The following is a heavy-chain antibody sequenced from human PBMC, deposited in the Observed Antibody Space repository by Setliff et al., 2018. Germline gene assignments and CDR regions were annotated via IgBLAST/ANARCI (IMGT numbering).Heavy chain of an antibody. J-gene: IGHJ4*02. CDR2: IIPLFGTS. CDR3: ARDYEISATGGPHGLDY. CDR1: GGSFSSSA. Sequence: SVKVSCKTAGGSFSSSAFSWVRQAPGQGLVWMGRIIPLFGTSSYAQEFQGRVTLSADESTTTAYLELRSLTSDDTAVYFCARDYEISATGGPHGLDYWGQGTLVTVS. V-gene: IGHV1-69*13. D-gene: IGHD2-8*02.